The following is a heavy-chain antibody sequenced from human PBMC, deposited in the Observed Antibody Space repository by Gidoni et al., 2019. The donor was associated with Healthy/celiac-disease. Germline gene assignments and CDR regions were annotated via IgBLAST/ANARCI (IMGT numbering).Heavy chain of an antibody. CDR3: ARTFRYYYYMDV. CDR1: GYTFTSYD. CDR2: MNPNSGNP. Sequence: QVQLVQSGAEVKKPGASVQVSCKASGYTFTSYDINWVRQATGQGLEWMGWMNPNSGNPGYAQKFQGRVTMTRNTSISTDYMELSSLRSEDTAVYYCARTFRYYYYMDVWGKGTTVTVSS. J-gene: IGHJ6*03. V-gene: IGHV1-8*01.